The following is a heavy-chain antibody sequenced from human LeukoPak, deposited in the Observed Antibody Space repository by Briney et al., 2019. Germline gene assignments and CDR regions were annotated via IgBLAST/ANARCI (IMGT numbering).Heavy chain of an antibody. J-gene: IGHJ5*02. V-gene: IGHV4-30-4*01. CDR2: MYYSGST. CDR1: GGSISSGDYS. D-gene: IGHD3-22*01. CDR3: ARPYYYDSRIDP. Sequence: SETLSLTCTVPGGSISSGDYSWSWIRQPPGKGLEWIAYMYYSGSTYYNPSLKSRVTMSADTSKNQLSLKLSSVTAADTAVYYCARPYYYDSRIDPWGQGILVTVSS.